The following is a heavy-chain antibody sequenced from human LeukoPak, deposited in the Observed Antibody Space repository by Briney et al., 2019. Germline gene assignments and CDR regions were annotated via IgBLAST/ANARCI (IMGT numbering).Heavy chain of an antibody. CDR1: GFTFSAYS. D-gene: IGHD2-15*01. Sequence: SGGSLRLSCAASGFTFSAYSMNWVRQAPGKGLEWVSYISSSSSTKYYADSVKGRFTISRDNAENSMYLQMNSLRDEDTAVYYCARDWYCSGGSCYSPNYYAMDVWGQGSTVTVSS. V-gene: IGHV3-48*02. CDR2: ISSSSSTK. CDR3: ARDWYCSGGSCYSPNYYAMDV. J-gene: IGHJ6*02.